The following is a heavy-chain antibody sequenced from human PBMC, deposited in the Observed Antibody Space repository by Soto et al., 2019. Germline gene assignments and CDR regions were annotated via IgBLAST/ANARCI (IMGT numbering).Heavy chain of an antibody. V-gene: IGHV3-30-3*01. J-gene: IGHJ6*02. D-gene: IGHD3-3*01. CDR1: GFTFSSYA. Sequence: PWGSLRLSCAASGFTFSSYAMHWVRQAPGKGLEWVAVISYDGSNKYYADSVKGRFTISRDNSKNTLYLQMNSLRAEDTAVYYCARGKYYDFWSGYSPDYYYGMDVWGQGTTVTVSS. CDR2: ISYDGSNK. CDR3: ARGKYYDFWSGYSPDYYYGMDV.